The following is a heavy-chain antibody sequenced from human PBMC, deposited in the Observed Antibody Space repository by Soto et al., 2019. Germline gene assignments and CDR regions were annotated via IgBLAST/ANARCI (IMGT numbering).Heavy chain of an antibody. CDR2: ISSSGSTI. D-gene: IGHD2-15*01. CDR1: GFTFSSYE. Sequence: GGSLRLSCAASGFTFSSYEMNWVRQAPGKGLEWVSYISSSGSTIYYADSVKGRFTISRDNAKNSLYLQMNSLRAEDTAVYYCASTSVVVVAAFNFDYWGQGTLVTVSS. J-gene: IGHJ4*02. CDR3: ASTSVVVVAAFNFDY. V-gene: IGHV3-48*03.